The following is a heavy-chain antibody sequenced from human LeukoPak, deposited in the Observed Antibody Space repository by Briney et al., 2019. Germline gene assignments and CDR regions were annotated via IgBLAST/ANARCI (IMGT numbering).Heavy chain of an antibody. CDR3: AHSPQLLTAKYFQD. V-gene: IGHV2-5*02. CDR1: GFSLSTSGVG. D-gene: IGHD2-2*01. Sequence: KESGPTLVKPTQTPTLTCTFSGFSLSTSGVGVGWIRQPPGKALEWLALIYWDDHKRYSPSLKSRLTITKDISKNQVVLTMTNMDPVDTATYYCAHSPQLLTAKYFQDWGQGTLVTVSS. CDR2: IYWDDHK. J-gene: IGHJ1*01.